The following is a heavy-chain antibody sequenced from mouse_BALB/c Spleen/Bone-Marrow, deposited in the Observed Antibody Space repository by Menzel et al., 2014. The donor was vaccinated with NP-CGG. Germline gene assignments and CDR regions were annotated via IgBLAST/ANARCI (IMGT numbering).Heavy chain of an antibody. Sequence: QVQLQQPGAEFVMPGASVKMSCKASGYTFTDKWMHWVKQRPGQGLEWIGAIDTSDRYINYNQRFKGKASLTVDASSSTAYMHLSSLTSDDSAVYYCARGGHDFSLDYWGQGTSVIVSS. CDR1: GYTFTDKW. V-gene: IGHV1-69*01. J-gene: IGHJ4*01. D-gene: IGHD2-4*01. CDR2: IDTSDRYI. CDR3: ARGGHDFSLDY.